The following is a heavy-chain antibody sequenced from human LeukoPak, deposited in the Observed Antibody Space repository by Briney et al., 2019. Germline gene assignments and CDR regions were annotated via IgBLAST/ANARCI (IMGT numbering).Heavy chain of an antibody. J-gene: IGHJ1*01. CDR3: ARHEQYCGGDCYSEYFQH. CDR1: GGSISSSSYY. Sequence: SESLSLTCTDSGGSISSSSYYWGWIRQPPGKGLEWLGSIYYSGSTYYNPSLKSRVTISVDTSKNQCSLKLSSVTAADTAVYYCARHEQYCGGDCYSEYFQHWGQGTLVTVSS. CDR2: IYYSGST. D-gene: IGHD2-21*02. V-gene: IGHV4-39*01.